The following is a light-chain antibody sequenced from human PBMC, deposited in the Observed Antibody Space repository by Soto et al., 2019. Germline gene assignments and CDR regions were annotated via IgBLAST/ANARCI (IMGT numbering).Light chain of an antibody. CDR3: QQYGSSPTWT. CDR2: GAS. CDR1: QSVSSSY. Sequence: ILTQSPATLSLSPGERATLSCRAIQSVSSSYLAWYQQKPGQAPRLLIYGASSRATGIPDRFSGSGSGTDFTLTISRLEPEDFAVYYCQQYGSSPTWTFGQGTKVDIK. V-gene: IGKV3-20*01. J-gene: IGKJ1*01.